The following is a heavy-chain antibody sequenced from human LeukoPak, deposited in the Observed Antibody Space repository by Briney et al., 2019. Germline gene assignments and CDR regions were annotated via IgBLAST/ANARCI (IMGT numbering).Heavy chain of an antibody. D-gene: IGHD3-10*01. J-gene: IGHJ4*02. CDR1: GGSISSSSYY. CDR3: ARDREWFGELSYFDY. V-gene: IGHV4-39*07. CDR2: IYYSGST. Sequence: SETLSLTCTVSGGSISSSSYYWGWIRQPPGKGLEWIGSIYYSGSTYYNPSLKSRVTISVDTSKNQFSLKLSSVTAADTAVYYCARDREWFGELSYFDYWGQGTLVTVSS.